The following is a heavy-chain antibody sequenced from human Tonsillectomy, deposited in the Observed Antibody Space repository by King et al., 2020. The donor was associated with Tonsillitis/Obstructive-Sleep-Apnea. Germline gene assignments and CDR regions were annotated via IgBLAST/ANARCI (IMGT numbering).Heavy chain of an antibody. Sequence: QVTLKESGPALVKPTQTLTLTCTFSGFSLSTSGMCVSWIRQPPGKALEWLARIDWDDDKYYRTSLKTRLTISKDTSKNQVVLTMTNMDPVDTATYYCARIQLWDYYYYMYVWGKGTTVTVSS. CDR1: GFSLSTSGMC. CDR2: IDWDDDK. J-gene: IGHJ6*03. V-gene: IGHV2-70*15. CDR3: ARIQLWDYYYYMYV. D-gene: IGHD1-1*01.